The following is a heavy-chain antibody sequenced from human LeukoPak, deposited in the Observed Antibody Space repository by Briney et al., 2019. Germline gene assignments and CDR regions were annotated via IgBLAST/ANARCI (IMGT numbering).Heavy chain of an antibody. J-gene: IGHJ4*02. Sequence: PSETLSLTCTVSGDSIGSYYWYWFRQPPGKELEWIACIYYSGITHYNPALKSRGTISLDTSKNQFSLRMSSVTAADTAVYYCARGGIVRSYDQWGQGTLVTVSS. CDR3: ARGGIVRSYDQ. CDR1: GDSIGSYY. D-gene: IGHD3-10*01. CDR2: IYYSGIT. V-gene: IGHV4-59*12.